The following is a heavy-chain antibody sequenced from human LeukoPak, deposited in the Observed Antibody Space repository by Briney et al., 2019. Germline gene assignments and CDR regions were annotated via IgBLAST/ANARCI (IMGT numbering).Heavy chain of an antibody. J-gene: IGHJ6*03. Sequence: GASVKVSCKASGYTFTGYYMHWVRQAPGQGLEWMGWINPNSGGTNYAQKFQGRVTMTRDTSISTAYMELSRLRSDDTAVYYCARALPKQLTTGYYYYYYMDVWGKGTTVTVSS. CDR2: INPNSGGT. D-gene: IGHD3-22*01. CDR1: GYTFTGYY. CDR3: ARALPKQLTTGYYYYYYMDV. V-gene: IGHV1-2*02.